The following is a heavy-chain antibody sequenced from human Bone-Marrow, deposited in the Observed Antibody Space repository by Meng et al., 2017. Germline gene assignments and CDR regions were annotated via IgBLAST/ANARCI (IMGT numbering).Heavy chain of an antibody. CDR3: GRDQGRELINH. CDR2: VYHRGDT. D-gene: IGHD1-7*01. J-gene: IGHJ4*02. CDR1: GASISSDIW. V-gene: IGHV4-4*02. Sequence: QVQLQESGPGLVKPSWTLSLTCTVSGASISSDIWWSWVRQPPGKGLEWIGEVYHRGDTNYNPSLKSRVDISVDKSKNQFYLSLFSVTAADTAVYYCGRDQGRELINHWGQGTLVTVSS.